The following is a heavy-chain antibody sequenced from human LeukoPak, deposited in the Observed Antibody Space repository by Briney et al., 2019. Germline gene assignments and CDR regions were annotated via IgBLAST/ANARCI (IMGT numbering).Heavy chain of an antibody. Sequence: GGSLRLSCAASGFTFSDYYMSWIRQAPGKGLEWVSYISSSGSTIYYADSVKGRFTISRDNAKNSLYLQMNRLRAEDTAVYYCARGLGYCSGGSCRHPFDYWGQGTLVTVSS. CDR1: GFTFSDYY. CDR2: ISSSGSTI. D-gene: IGHD2-15*01. CDR3: ARGLGYCSGGSCRHPFDY. J-gene: IGHJ4*02. V-gene: IGHV3-11*04.